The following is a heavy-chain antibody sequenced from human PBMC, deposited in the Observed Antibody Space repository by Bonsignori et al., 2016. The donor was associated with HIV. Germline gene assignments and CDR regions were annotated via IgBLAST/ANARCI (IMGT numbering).Heavy chain of an antibody. CDR2: INHSGST. J-gene: IGHJ4*02. Sequence: WIRQPPGKGLEWIGEINHSGSTNYNPSLKSRVTISVDTSKNQFSLKLSSVTAADTAVYYCASEDYGGNSVSDYWGQGTLVTVSS. D-gene: IGHD4-23*01. V-gene: IGHV4-34*01. CDR3: ASEDYGGNSVSDY.